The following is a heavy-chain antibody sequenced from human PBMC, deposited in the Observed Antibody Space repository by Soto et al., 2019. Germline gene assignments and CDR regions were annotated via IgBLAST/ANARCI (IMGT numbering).Heavy chain of an antibody. Sequence: QVQLVQSGAEVKKPGASVKLSCKTSGYTFSNYYINWVRQAPGQGLQWMGRINPSGGSTSYAQKFQGRVTMTRVTYTSTVYMDLSSLTSEDTAVYFCARSQEVVVVPAAPIDYWGQGTLVTVSS. D-gene: IGHD2-2*01. J-gene: IGHJ4*02. CDR3: ARSQEVVVVPAAPIDY. V-gene: IGHV1-46*01. CDR2: INPSGGST. CDR1: GYTFSNYY.